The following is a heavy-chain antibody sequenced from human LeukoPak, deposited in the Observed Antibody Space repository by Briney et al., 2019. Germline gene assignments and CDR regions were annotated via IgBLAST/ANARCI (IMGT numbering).Heavy chain of an antibody. Sequence: SETLSLTCTVSGGSISSGGYYWSWIRQPPGKGLEWIGYIYHSGSTYYNPSLKSRVTISVDRSKNQFSLKLSSVTAADTAVYYCGSRGPNYDSSGYSISSFDYWGQGTLVTVSS. J-gene: IGHJ4*02. CDR2: IYHSGST. D-gene: IGHD3-22*01. V-gene: IGHV4-30-2*01. CDR1: GGSISSGGYY. CDR3: GSRGPNYDSSGYSISSFDY.